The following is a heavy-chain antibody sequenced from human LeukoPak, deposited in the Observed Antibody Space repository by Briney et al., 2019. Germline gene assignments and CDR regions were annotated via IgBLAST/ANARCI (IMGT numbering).Heavy chain of an antibody. CDR1: GGSISSSNW. J-gene: IGHJ6*03. CDR2: IYHSGST. V-gene: IGHV4-4*02. Sequence: SETLSLTCAVSGGSISSSNWWSWVRQPPGKGLEWIGEIYHSGSTNYNPSLKSRVTISVDTSKNQFSLKLSSVTAADTAVYYCARGTDYYYYMDVWGKGTTVTVSS. CDR3: ARGTDYYYYMDV.